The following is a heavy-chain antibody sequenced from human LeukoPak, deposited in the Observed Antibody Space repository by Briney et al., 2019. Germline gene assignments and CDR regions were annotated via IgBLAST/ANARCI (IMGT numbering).Heavy chain of an antibody. CDR3: AKPPGSSWYRPFDY. D-gene: IGHD6-13*01. CDR2: ISGSGGST. CDR1: GFTVSSIY. V-gene: IGHV3-23*01. J-gene: IGHJ4*02. Sequence: GGSLRLSCAVSGFTVSSIYMSWVRQAPGKGLEWVSAISGSGGSTYYADSVKGRFTISRDNSKNTLYLQMNSLRAEDTAVYYCAKPPGSSWYRPFDYWGQGTLVTVSS.